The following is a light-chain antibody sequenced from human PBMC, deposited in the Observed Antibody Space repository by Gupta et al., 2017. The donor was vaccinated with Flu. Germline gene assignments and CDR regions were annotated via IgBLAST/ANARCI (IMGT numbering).Light chain of an antibody. CDR3: ISFTTRSTHYV. Sequence: QSSLTQPASRPGCPGHSITISCTGCSSDICALDYVSWHQQHPGKAPRLMIYGVTNRPSGVSHRFSGSKSGNTASLTISGLQTEDEADYYCISFTTRSTHYVFGTGTRVTVL. V-gene: IGLV2-14*01. CDR1: SSDICALDY. J-gene: IGLJ1*01. CDR2: GVT.